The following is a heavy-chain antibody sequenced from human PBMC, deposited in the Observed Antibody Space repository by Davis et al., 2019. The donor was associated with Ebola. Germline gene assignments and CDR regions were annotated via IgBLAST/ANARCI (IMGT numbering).Heavy chain of an antibody. V-gene: IGHV1-18*01. D-gene: IGHD1-26*01. CDR2: ISAYNGNT. CDR1: GYTFTRYG. Sequence: ASVKVSCKASGYTFTRYGISWVRQAPGQGLEWMGWISAYNGNTNYAQKLQGRVTMTTDTSTSTAYMELRTLSSDDTAVYYCARNPRGRYDYWGQGSLVTVSS. J-gene: IGHJ4*02. CDR3: ARNPRGRYDY.